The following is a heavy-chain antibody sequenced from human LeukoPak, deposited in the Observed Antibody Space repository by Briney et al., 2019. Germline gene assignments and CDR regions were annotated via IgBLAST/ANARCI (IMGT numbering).Heavy chain of an antibody. CDR1: GYTLTELS. Sequence: ASVKVSCKVSGYTLTELSMHWVRQAPGKGLEWMGGFDPEDGETIYAQKFQGRVTMTEDTSTDTAYMELSGLRSEDTAVYYCATDHYDILTGYYLFDYWGQGTLVTVSS. V-gene: IGHV1-24*01. J-gene: IGHJ4*02. D-gene: IGHD3-9*01. CDR2: FDPEDGET. CDR3: ATDHYDILTGYYLFDY.